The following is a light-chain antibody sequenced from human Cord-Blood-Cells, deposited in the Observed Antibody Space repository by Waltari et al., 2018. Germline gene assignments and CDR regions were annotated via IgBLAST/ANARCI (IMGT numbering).Light chain of an antibody. V-gene: IGKV3-11*01. J-gene: IGKJ5*01. CDR1: QSFSSY. Sequence: EIVLTQSPATLSLSPGERATLSCRASQSFSSYLAWYQQKPGQAPRLLIYDASNRATGIPARFSGSGAGTDCTLTISSLEPEDFAVYYCQQRSNWITFGQGTRLEIK. CDR2: DAS. CDR3: QQRSNWIT.